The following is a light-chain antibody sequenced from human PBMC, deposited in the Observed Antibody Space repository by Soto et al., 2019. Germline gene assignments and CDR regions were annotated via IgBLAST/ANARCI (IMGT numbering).Light chain of an antibody. J-gene: IGLJ1*01. CDR3: GSYAGTNNHHV. CDR2: GVN. Sequence: QSALTQPASVSGSPGQSITVSCTGSSSDFGDDKYVSWYQQQPGKGPNLLIYGVNSRPSGISNRFSGSKSGNTASLTISGLQVEDEAEYFCGSYAGTNNHHVFGTGTKVTVL. V-gene: IGLV2-14*01. CDR1: SSDFGDDKY.